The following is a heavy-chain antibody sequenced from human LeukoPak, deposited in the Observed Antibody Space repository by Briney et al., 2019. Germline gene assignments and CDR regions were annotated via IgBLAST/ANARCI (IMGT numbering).Heavy chain of an antibody. V-gene: IGHV3-74*01. D-gene: IGHD5-24*01. CDR3: ARDGLDGYWESFDY. J-gene: IGHJ4*02. Sequence: QPGGSLRLSCVGSGFTFSSYWMYWIRQAPGKGLVWVSRIHSDGSIANYTDSVKGRFTISRDNSKNTLYLQMNSLRAEDTAVYYCARDGLDGYWESFDYWGQGTLVTVSS. CDR1: GFTFSSYW. CDR2: IHSDGSIA.